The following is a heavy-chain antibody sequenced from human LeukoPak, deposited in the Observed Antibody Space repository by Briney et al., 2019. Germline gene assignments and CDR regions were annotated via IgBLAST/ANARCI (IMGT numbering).Heavy chain of an antibody. Sequence: SETLSLTCTVSGGSVSSGSYYWSWIRQPPGKGLEWIGYIYYSGSTNYNPPLKSRVTISVDTSKNQFSLKLSSVTAADTAVYYCARSSGYDPFDYWGQGTLVTVSS. D-gene: IGHD5-12*01. CDR3: ARSSGYDPFDY. J-gene: IGHJ4*02. CDR1: GGSVSSGSYY. V-gene: IGHV4-61*01. CDR2: IYYSGST.